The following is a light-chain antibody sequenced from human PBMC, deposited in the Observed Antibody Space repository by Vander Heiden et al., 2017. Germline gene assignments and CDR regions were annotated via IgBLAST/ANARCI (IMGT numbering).Light chain of an antibody. Sequence: DIVMTQSPESLAVSLGERATINCKSSQSVLSSSDDKNYLAWYQQKPGQPPKLLIYWSSTRESGVPDRFSGSGSGTEFTLTISSLQAEDVAVYYWQQDERNNTFGQGTKLEFK. CDR2: WSS. V-gene: IGKV4-1*01. J-gene: IGKJ2*01. CDR3: QQDERNNT. CDR1: QSVLSSSDDKNY.